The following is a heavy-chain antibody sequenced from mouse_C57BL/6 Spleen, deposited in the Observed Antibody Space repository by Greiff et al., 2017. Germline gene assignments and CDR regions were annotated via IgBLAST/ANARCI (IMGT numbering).Heavy chain of an antibody. CDR2: INPSNGGT. CDR1: GYTFTSYW. CDR3: ADYGYGGGTRFAY. D-gene: IGHD2-2*01. Sequence: QVQLQQPGTELVMPGASVKLSCKASGYTFTSYWMHWVKQRPGQGLEWIGNINPSNGGTNYNEKFKSKATLTVDKSSSTAYMQLGSLTTGESAVYYGADYGYGGGTRFAYWGQGTLVTVSA. V-gene: IGHV1-53*01. J-gene: IGHJ3*01.